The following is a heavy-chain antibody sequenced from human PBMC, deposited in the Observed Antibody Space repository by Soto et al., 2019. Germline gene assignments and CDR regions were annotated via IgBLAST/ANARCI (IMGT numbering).Heavy chain of an antibody. Sequence: QVQLQESGPGLVKPSQTLSLTCTVSGGSISSGDYYWSWIRQPPGKGLEWIGYIYYSGSTYYNPSPKSRVTISVDTSKNQSSLKLSSVTAADTAVYYCARGLSYGDYRALFDPWGQGTLVTVSS. D-gene: IGHD4-17*01. CDR1: GGSISSGDYY. CDR3: ARGLSYGDYRALFDP. CDR2: IYYSGST. V-gene: IGHV4-30-4*01. J-gene: IGHJ5*02.